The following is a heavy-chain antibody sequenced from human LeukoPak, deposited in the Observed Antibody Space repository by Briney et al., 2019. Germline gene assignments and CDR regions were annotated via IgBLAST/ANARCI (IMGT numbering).Heavy chain of an antibody. Sequence: ASVKVSCKASGYTFFYYVVSWVRQAPGQGLEWMGWISTDNGNTNYAQKLQGRVTLTTDISTSTAYMELRSLRSDDTAVYYCARVDCSGDECYSEVYWGQGTLVTVSS. D-gene: IGHD2-15*01. CDR3: ARVDCSGDECYSEVY. J-gene: IGHJ4*02. CDR2: ISTDNGNT. V-gene: IGHV1-18*01. CDR1: GYTFFYYV.